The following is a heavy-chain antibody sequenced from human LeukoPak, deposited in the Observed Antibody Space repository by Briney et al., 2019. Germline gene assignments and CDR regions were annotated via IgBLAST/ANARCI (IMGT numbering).Heavy chain of an antibody. D-gene: IGHD1-7*01. CDR1: GFTFRSYG. CDR3: ARVGITGTTAFDY. J-gene: IGHJ4*02. CDR2: IWHDGSNK. V-gene: IGHV3-33*01. Sequence: PGRSLRLSCAASGFTFRSYGMHWVRQAPGKGLEWVAIIWHDGSNKYYADSVKGRFTISRDNSKNTLYLQMNSLRAEDTAVYYCARVGITGTTAFDYWGQGTLVTVSS.